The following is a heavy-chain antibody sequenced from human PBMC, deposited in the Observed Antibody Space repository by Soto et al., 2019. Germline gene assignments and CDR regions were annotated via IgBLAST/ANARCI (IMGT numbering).Heavy chain of an antibody. Sequence: QVQLVESGGGVVQPGTSLRLSCVGSGFTFRSFVIHWVRQAPGKGLEWVALTSYDGSNAYYGDSVKGRFTISRDNSRNIVDLQMDSLRLEGMALYSCVRGGTTGGLDVWGQGPLVSVSS. CDR2: TSYDGSNA. J-gene: IGHJ4*02. V-gene: IGHV3-30*05. CDR1: GFTFRSFV. CDR3: VRGGTTGGLDV. D-gene: IGHD3-16*01.